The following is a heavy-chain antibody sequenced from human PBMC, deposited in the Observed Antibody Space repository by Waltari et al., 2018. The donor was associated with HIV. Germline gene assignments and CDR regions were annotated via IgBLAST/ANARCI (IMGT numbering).Heavy chain of an antibody. J-gene: IGHJ4*02. Sequence: QLQESGPGLVKPSETLSLTCTVSGCPISSSSFFWGWIRQAPGKGLEWIGSVYHTGNTFYNPSLKSRVSMFIDRATNQFSLRLTSVTAADTGIYYCARQPSAWDIWGQGMLVSVSS. CDR2: VYHTGNT. D-gene: IGHD1-26*01. CDR1: GCPISSSSFF. CDR3: ARQPSAWDI. V-gene: IGHV4-39*01.